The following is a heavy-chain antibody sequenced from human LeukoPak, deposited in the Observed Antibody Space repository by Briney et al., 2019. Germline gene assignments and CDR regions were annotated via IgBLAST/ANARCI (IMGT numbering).Heavy chain of an antibody. J-gene: IGHJ4*02. V-gene: IGHV4-30-2*01. Sequence: SETLSLTCAVSGGSISSGGYSWSWIRQPPGNGLEWIGYIYHSGSTYYNPSLKSRVTISVDRSKNQFSLKLSSVTAADTAVYYCARVSLDSSGYPEFDYWGQGTLVTVSS. CDR2: IYHSGST. CDR1: GGSISSGGYS. CDR3: ARVSLDSSGYPEFDY. D-gene: IGHD3-22*01.